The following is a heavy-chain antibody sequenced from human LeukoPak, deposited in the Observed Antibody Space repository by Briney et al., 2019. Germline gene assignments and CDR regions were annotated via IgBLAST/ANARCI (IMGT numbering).Heavy chain of an antibody. CDR2: INHSGST. V-gene: IGHV4-34*01. J-gene: IGHJ6*03. CDR3: ARGVRGCSSTRCYIVDYYYYYYMDV. CDR1: GGSFSGYY. D-gene: IGHD2-2*02. Sequence: SETLSLTCAVYGGSFSGYYWSWIRQPPGKGLEWIGEINHSGSTNYNPSLKSRVTISVDTSKNQFSLKLSSVTAADTAVYYCARGVRGCSSTRCYIVDYYYYYYMDVWGKGTTVTVSS.